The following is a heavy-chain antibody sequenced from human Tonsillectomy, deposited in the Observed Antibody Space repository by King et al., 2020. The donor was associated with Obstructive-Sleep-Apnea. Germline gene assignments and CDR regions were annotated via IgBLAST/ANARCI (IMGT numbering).Heavy chain of an antibody. Sequence: VQLVQSGAEVKKPGASVKVSCKASGYTFTSYDINWVRQAPGQGLEWMGWMNPNSGNTGYAQKFQGRVTTTRNTSISTAYMELSSLRSEDTAVYSCARGIYCSSTSSCYYYYGMDVWGQGTTVTVSS. D-gene: IGHD2-2*01. V-gene: IGHV1-8*01. J-gene: IGHJ6*02. CDR3: ARGIYCSSTSSCYYYYGMDV. CDR2: MNPNSGNT. CDR1: GYTFTSYD.